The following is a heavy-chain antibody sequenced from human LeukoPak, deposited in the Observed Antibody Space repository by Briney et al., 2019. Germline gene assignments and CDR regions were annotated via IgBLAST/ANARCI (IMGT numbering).Heavy chain of an antibody. J-gene: IGHJ4*02. CDR1: GFTFSSYG. D-gene: IGHD6-25*01. Sequence: GRSLRLSCAASGFTFSSYGMHWVRQAPGKGLEWVAVISYDGSNKYYADSVKGRFTISRDNSKNTLYLQMNSLRAEDTAVYYCAKGGYTVYYFDYWGQGTPVTVSS. V-gene: IGHV3-30*18. CDR2: ISYDGSNK. CDR3: AKGGYTVYYFDY.